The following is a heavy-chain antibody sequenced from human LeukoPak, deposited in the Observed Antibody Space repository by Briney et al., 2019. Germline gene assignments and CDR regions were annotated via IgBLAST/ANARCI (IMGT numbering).Heavy chain of an antibody. V-gene: IGHV2-5*01. CDR2: ISWNDDK. J-gene: IGHJ4*02. CDR1: GFSLSTGGVG. D-gene: IGHD3-9*01. CDR3: ARLILTGPGFDY. Sequence: SGPTLVNPTQTLTLTCTFAGFSLSTGGVGVGWIRQLPGKALECLALISWNDDKRYSPSLKSRLTIPKDTSNNQVVLTMTSMDPVDTATYYCARLILTGPGFDYWGQGTLVTVSS.